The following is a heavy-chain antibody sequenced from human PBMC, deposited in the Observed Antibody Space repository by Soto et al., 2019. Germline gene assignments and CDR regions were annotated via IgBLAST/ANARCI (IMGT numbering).Heavy chain of an antibody. J-gene: IGHJ6*02. CDR3: AGSGSSPYYYYYGMDV. D-gene: IGHD3-10*01. V-gene: IGHV1-46*01. Sequence: ASVKVSCKASGYTFTSYYMHWVRQAPGQGLEWMGIINPSGGSTSYAQKFQGRVTMTRDTSTSTVYMELSSLRSEDTAVYYCAGSGSSPYYYYYGMDVWGQGTTVTVSS. CDR1: GYTFTSYY. CDR2: INPSGGST.